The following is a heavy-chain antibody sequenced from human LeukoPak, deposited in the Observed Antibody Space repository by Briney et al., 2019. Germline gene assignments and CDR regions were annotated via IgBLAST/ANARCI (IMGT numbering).Heavy chain of an antibody. CDR2: IYYSGST. CDR1: GGSVSSGSYY. CDR3: ARVNYYDSSGYYPYAFDI. D-gene: IGHD3-22*01. J-gene: IGHJ3*02. Sequence: SETLPLTCTVSGGSVSSGSYYWSWIRQPPGKGLEWIGYIYYSGSTNYNPSLKSRVTISVDTSKNQFSLKLSSVTAADTAVYYCARVNYYDSSGYYPYAFDIWGQGTMVTVSS. V-gene: IGHV4-61*01.